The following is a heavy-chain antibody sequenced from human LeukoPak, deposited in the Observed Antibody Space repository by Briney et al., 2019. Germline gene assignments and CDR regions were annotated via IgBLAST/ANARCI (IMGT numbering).Heavy chain of an antibody. CDR3: ARDQVTMVRGLYYYHYMDV. D-gene: IGHD3-10*01. CDR1: GFTFSDYY. V-gene: IGHV3-11*04. CDR2: ISSSGSTI. Sequence: GGSLRLSCAASGFTFSDYYMSWIRQAPGKGLEWVSYISSSGSTIYYADSVKGRFTISRDNAKNSLYLQMNSLRAEDTAVYYCARDQVTMVRGLYYYHYMDVWGKGTTVTVSS. J-gene: IGHJ6*03.